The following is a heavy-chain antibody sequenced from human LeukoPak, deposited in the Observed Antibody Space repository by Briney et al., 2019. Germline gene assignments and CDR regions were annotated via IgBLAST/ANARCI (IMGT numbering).Heavy chain of an antibody. CDR2: IYYSGST. CDR3: ARSTVPDTYYYSMDV. J-gene: IGHJ6*02. Sequence: SETLSLTCTVSGGSISSGGYYWSWIRQHPGKGLEWIGYIYYSGSTYYNPSLKSRVTISVDTSKNQFSLKLSSVTAADTAVYYCARSTVPDTYYYSMDVWGQGTTVTVSS. CDR1: GGSISSGGYY. D-gene: IGHD3-9*01. V-gene: IGHV4-31*03.